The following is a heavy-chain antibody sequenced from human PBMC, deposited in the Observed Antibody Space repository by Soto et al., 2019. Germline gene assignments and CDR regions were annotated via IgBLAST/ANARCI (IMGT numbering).Heavy chain of an antibody. CDR3: AKSPQSGGSCYLDY. CDR2: ISGSGGST. J-gene: IGHJ4*02. CDR1: GFTFSSYA. Sequence: PGGSLRLSCAASGFTFSSYAMSWVRQAPGKGLEWVSAISGSGGSTYYADSVKGRFTISRDNSKNTLYLQMNSLRAEDTAVYHCAKSPQSGGSCYLDYWGQGTLVTVSS. V-gene: IGHV3-23*01. D-gene: IGHD2-15*01.